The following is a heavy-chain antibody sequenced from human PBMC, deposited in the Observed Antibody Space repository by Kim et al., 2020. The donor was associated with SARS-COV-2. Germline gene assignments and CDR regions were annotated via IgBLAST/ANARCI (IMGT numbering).Heavy chain of an antibody. CDR2: IYYSGTT. D-gene: IGHD3-9*01. V-gene: IGHV4-59*01. CDR3: ARVRYIDWVSPSYLDY. J-gene: IGHJ4*02. CDR1: GGSISSYY. Sequence: SETLSLTCTVSGGSISSYYWSWIRQPPGKGLEWIGHIYYSGTTNYNSSLKSRVTISVDTSKNQFSLKLTSVTAADTAVYFCARVRYIDWVSPSYLDYWGQGILVTVSS.